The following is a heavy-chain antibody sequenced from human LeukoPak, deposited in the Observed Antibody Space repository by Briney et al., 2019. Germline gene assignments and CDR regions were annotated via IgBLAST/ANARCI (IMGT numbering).Heavy chain of an antibody. CDR2: IIPIFGTA. V-gene: IGHV1-69*05. D-gene: IGHD2-15*01. CDR1: GGTFSSYA. J-gene: IGHJ5*02. Sequence: SVKVSCKASGGTFSSYAISWVRQAPGQGLEWMGGIIPIFGTANYAQKFQGRVTITTDESTSTAYMELSSLRSEGTAVYYCATQAPGGVGWFDPWGQGTLVTVSS. CDR3: ATQAPGGVGWFDP.